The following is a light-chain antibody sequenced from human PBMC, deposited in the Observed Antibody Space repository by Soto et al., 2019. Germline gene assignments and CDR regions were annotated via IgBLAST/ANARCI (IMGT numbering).Light chain of an antibody. CDR1: QSVSSN. V-gene: IGKV3D-15*01. CDR3: QQTYSAPQT. Sequence: EIVMTQSPATLSVSPGERATLSCRASQSVSSNLAWYQQKPGQAPRLLIYGVSTRATGIPARFSGSGSGTEFTLTISSLQAEDFATYFCQQTYSAPQTFGQGTKVDI. J-gene: IGKJ1*01. CDR2: GVS.